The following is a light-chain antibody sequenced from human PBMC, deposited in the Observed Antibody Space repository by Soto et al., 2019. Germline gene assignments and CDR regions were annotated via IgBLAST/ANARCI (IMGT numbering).Light chain of an antibody. CDR3: QQYNNWPL. Sequence: EIVMTQSPATLSVYPGERATLSIRASQSVSSNLAWYQQKPGQAPRLLIYGASTRATGIPARFSGSGSGTEFTLTISSLQSEDFAVYYCQQYNNWPLFGPGTKVDIK. J-gene: IGKJ3*01. CDR1: QSVSSN. V-gene: IGKV3-15*01. CDR2: GAS.